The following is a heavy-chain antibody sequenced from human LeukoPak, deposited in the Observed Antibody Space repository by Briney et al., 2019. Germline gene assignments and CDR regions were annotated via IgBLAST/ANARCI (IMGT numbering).Heavy chain of an antibody. CDR3: ARYELGSPSSSWYYRGDY. V-gene: IGHV4-39*07. CDR1: GGSISSSSYY. Sequence: PSETLSLTCTVSGGSISSSSYYWGWIRQPPGKGLEWIGSIYYSGSTYYNPSLKSRVTISVDTSKNQFSLKLSSVTAADTAVYYCARYELGSPSSSWYYRGDYWGQGTLVTVSS. J-gene: IGHJ4*02. D-gene: IGHD6-13*01. CDR2: IYYSGST.